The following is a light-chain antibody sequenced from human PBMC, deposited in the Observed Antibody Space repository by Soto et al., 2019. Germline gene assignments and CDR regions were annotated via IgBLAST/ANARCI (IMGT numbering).Light chain of an antibody. CDR3: QQYNDYPWT. CDR2: KAS. J-gene: IGKJ1*01. CDR1: QSISSW. V-gene: IGKV1-5*03. Sequence: DIQMTQSPSTLSASVGDRVTITCRASQSISSWLAWYQQKPGKAPKLLIYKASSLESGVPSRFRGSGSGTEFTLTISSLQPDDFAPYYCQQYNDYPWTLGQGTKVEIK.